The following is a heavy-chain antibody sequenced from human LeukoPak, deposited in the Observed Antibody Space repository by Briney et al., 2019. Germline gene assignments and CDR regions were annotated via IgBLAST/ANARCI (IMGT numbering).Heavy chain of an antibody. CDR3: ARGGYSSSSNTYYYYMDV. Sequence: ASVKVSCKASGYTFTAYYMHWVRQAPGQGLEWMGWINPNSGGTNYAQKFQGRVTMTRDTSISTAYMELSSLRSEDTAVYYCARGGYSSSSNTYYYYMDVWGKGTTVTISS. CDR1: GYTFTAYY. J-gene: IGHJ6*03. CDR2: INPNSGGT. V-gene: IGHV1-2*02. D-gene: IGHD6-13*01.